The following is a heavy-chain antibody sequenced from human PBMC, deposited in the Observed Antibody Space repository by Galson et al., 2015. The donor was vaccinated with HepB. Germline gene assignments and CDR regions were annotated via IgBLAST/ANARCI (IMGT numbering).Heavy chain of an antibody. D-gene: IGHD3-10*01. CDR3: ARDLSYYDNYYYGMDV. CDR2: ISSSSSYI. Sequence: LSCAASGFTFNSYSMNWVRQAPGKGLEWVSSISSSSSYIYYADSVKGRFTISRDNAKNSLYLQMNSLRAEDTAVYYCARDLSYYDNYYYGMDVWGQGTTVTVSS. V-gene: IGHV3-21*06. CDR1: GFTFNSYS. J-gene: IGHJ6*02.